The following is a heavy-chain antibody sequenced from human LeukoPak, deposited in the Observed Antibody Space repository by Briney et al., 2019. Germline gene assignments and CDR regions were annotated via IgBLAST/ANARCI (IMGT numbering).Heavy chain of an antibody. CDR3: ARQKTGEDFDY. CDR1: GGSISSSSYY. D-gene: IGHD3-10*01. CDR2: IYYSGST. J-gene: IGHJ4*02. V-gene: IGHV4-39*01. Sequence: PSETLSLTCTVSGGSISSSSYYWGWIRQPPGKGLEWIGSIYYSGSTYYNPSLKSRVTISVDTSKNQFSPKLSSVTAADTAVYYCARQKTGEDFDYWGQGTLVTVSS.